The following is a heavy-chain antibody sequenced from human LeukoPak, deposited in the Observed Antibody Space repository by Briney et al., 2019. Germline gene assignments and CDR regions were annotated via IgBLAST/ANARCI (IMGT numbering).Heavy chain of an antibody. J-gene: IGHJ3*02. V-gene: IGHV4-61*01. Sequence: SETLSLTCTVSGASISSASYYWSWIRQPPGKRLEWIGYIYYSGSTNYNLSLKSRLTISLDTSKNQFSLNLSSVTAADTAVYYCARGGNGYFSNAFDIWGQGTMVTVSS. D-gene: IGHD5-18*01. CDR3: ARGGNGYFSNAFDI. CDR1: GASISSASYY. CDR2: IYYSGST.